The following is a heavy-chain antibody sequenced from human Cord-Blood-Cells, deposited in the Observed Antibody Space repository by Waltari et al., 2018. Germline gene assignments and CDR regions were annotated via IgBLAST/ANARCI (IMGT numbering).Heavy chain of an antibody. CDR3: ARETLSYDFWSGYYYYYYGMDV. J-gene: IGHJ6*02. D-gene: IGHD3-3*01. CDR2: ISAYNGNT. V-gene: IGHV1-18*01. CDR1: GYTFTSYG. Sequence: QVQLVQSGAEVKKPGASVKVSCKASGYTFTSYGISWVRQAPGQGLEWMGWISAYNGNTNYAQKLQGRVTMTTDTSTSTAYMELRSLRSDDTAVYYCARETLSYDFWSGYYYYYYGMDVWGQGTTVTVSS.